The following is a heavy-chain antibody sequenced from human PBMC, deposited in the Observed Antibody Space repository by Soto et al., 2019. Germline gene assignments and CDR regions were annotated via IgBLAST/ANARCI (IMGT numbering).Heavy chain of an antibody. J-gene: IGHJ4*02. V-gene: IGHV3-33*01. CDR3: ARVMNYYDSSGYPDY. D-gene: IGHD3-22*01. CDR2: IWYDGSNK. CDR1: GFTSSSYA. Sequence: GGSLRLSCAASGFTSSSYAMHWVRQAPGKGLQWVAGIWYDGSNKYYEDSVKGRFAISRDNSTSTAYMELRSLRSDDTAVYYCARVMNYYDSSGYPDYWGQGTLVTVSS.